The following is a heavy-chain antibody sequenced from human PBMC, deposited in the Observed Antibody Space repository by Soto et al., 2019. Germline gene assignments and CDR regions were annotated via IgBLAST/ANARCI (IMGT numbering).Heavy chain of an antibody. CDR2: ISSSSSAI. CDR1: GFTFSSYS. V-gene: IGHV3-48*01. CDR3: AKDRRLGSGWLIFDI. Sequence: AGGSLRLSCAASGFTFSSYSMNWARQAPGKGLEWVSYISSSSSAIYYADSVKGRFTISRDNAKNSLYLQMNSLRAEDTAVYYCAKDRRLGSGWLIFDIWGQGTMVTVSS. D-gene: IGHD6-19*01. J-gene: IGHJ3*02.